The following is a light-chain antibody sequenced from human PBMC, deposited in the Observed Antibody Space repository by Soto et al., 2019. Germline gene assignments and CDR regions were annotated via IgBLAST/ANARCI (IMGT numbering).Light chain of an antibody. CDR1: RGEVGVYSY. V-gene: IGLV2-11*01. Sequence: QSAFTQACALSWTPCQTVTISCAGTRGEVGVYSYVSRYQQYPGKAPKNMMYDVSKRPSGVPDRFSGSKSDNTASLTMSGLQAEDEDDYYCCSYAGSYTFVFGIGTKV. CDR3: CSYAGSYTFV. CDR2: DVS. J-gene: IGLJ1*01.